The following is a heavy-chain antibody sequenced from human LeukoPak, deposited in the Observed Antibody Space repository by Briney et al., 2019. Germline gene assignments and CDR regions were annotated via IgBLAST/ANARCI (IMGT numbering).Heavy chain of an antibody. CDR2: ISGSGGST. Sequence: GGSLRLSCAASGFTFSSYAMSWVRQAPGKGLEWVSAISGSGGSTYYAGSVKGRFTISRDNSKNTLYLQMNSLRAEDTAVYYCAKDRGAAAGRAVFDYWGQGTLVTVSS. D-gene: IGHD6-13*01. V-gene: IGHV3-23*01. J-gene: IGHJ4*02. CDR3: AKDRGAAAGRAVFDY. CDR1: GFTFSSYA.